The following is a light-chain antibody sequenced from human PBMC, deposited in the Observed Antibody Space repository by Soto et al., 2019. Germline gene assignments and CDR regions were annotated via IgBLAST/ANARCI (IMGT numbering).Light chain of an antibody. J-gene: IGKJ5*01. Sequence: DIVMTQSPLSLPVTPGEPASISCRSSQSLLQSHGNNYLDWYVQKPGQSPQLLIYWGSNRASGVTDRFSGSGSGTDFTLKISRVEAEDVGVYYCMQGQQPPLTFGQGTRLEIK. CDR3: MQGQQPPLT. CDR1: QSLLQSHGNNY. CDR2: WGS. V-gene: IGKV2-28*01.